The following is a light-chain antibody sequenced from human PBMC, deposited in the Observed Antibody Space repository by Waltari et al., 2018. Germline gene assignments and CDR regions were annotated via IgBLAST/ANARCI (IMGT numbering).Light chain of an antibody. V-gene: IGKV4-1*01. Sequence: DIVMTQSPDSLAVSLGERATINCRSGQSVLSSSNNQNYLAWYQQKFGQPPKLLIYWAATREYGVPDRLNGSGSGTDFTLTISSLQAEDVAVYYCHQYYTTPRTFGQGTKVEIK. CDR2: WAA. CDR3: HQYYTTPRT. CDR1: QSVLSSSNNQNY. J-gene: IGKJ1*01.